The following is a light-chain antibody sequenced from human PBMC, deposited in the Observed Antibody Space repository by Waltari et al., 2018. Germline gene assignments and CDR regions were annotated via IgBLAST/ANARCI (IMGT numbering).Light chain of an antibody. V-gene: IGLV1-44*01. CDR2: GTN. Sequence: QSVLTQPPSASGTPGQWVTISCSGSSSNIGGNPVNWYQQPPGTAPNLPIYGTNQRPSGSPDGFSGSKSGTSASLAISGLQSKDEADYYCAAWDDSLNGPVFGGGTNLSVL. CDR3: AAWDDSLNGPV. J-gene: IGLJ2*01. CDR1: SSNIGGNP.